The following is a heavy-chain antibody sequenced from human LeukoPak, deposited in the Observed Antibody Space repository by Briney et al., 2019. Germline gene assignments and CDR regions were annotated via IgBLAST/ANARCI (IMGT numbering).Heavy chain of an antibody. V-gene: IGHV4-34*01. D-gene: IGHD4-17*01. CDR2: INHSGST. CDR1: GGSFSGYY. J-gene: IGHJ4*02. Sequence: PSETLSLTCAVYGGSFSGYYWSWIRQPPGKGLEWIGEINHSGSTNYNPSLKSRVTISVDTPKNQFSLKLSSVTAADTAVYYCARGSVTTGNYWGQGTLVTVSS. CDR3: ARGSVTTGNY.